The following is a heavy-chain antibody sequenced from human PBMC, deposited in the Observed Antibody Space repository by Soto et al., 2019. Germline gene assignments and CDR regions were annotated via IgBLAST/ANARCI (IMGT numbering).Heavy chain of an antibody. CDR2: ISNDGIND. Sequence: GGSLRLSGAACGFTFGSYAIHWVRQAPCKGLEWVAAISNDGINDYYAESVEGRVTISRDNSRNTLYLQMNSLRAEDTAVYYCARPSAAHSDSGALGAWGEGTVVSVSP. CDR3: ARPSAAHSDSGALGA. D-gene: IGHD3-10*01. V-gene: IGHV3-30-3*01. J-gene: IGHJ5*02. CDR1: GFTFGSYA.